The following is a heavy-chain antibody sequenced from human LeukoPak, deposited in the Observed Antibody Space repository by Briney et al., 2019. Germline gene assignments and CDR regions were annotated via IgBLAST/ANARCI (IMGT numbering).Heavy chain of an antibody. V-gene: IGHV3-23*01. D-gene: IGHD3-22*01. CDR2: ISGSGGST. CDR1: GFTFSSYG. Sequence: GGSLRLSCAASGFTFSSYGMSWVRQAPGKGLEWVSAISGSGGSTYYADSIKGRFTISRDNSKNSLYLQMNSLRAEDTAVYYCARHVVAVGFDYWGQGTLVTVSS. J-gene: IGHJ4*02. CDR3: ARHVVAVGFDY.